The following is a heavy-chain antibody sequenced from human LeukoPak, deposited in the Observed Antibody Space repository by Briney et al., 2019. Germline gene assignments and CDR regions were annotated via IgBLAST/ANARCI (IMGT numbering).Heavy chain of an antibody. CDR3: ARGYSYGFDS. CDR2: ITTVGSTT. J-gene: IGHJ4*02. D-gene: IGHD5-18*01. CDR1: GFTLSSYW. V-gene: IGHV3-74*01. Sequence: GGSLRLSCAATGFTLSSYWMHWVRQAPGKGLVWVSHITTVGSTTTYADSVKGRFTISRDNAQNTLYLEMNSLRAEDTALYYCARGYSYGFDSWGQGTLVTVSS.